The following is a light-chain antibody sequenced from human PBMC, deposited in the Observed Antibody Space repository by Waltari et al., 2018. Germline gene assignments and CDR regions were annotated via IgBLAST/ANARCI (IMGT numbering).Light chain of an antibody. Sequence: SYELTQPPSVSVSPGQTASITCSGDKWGDKYACWYQQKPGQSPVLLIYQDSKRPSGIPVLFSGSSSASTATLTISGTQAMDEADYYCQPWHSSTVVFGGGTKLPVL. CDR2: QDS. CDR3: QPWHSSTVV. J-gene: IGLJ2*01. V-gene: IGLV3-1*01. CDR1: KWGDKY.